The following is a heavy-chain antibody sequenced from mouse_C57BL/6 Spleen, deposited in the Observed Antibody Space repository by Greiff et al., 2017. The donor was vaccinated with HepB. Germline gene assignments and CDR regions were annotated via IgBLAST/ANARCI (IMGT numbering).Heavy chain of an antibody. V-gene: IGHV1-54*01. D-gene: IGHD2-3*01. CDR2: INPGSGGT. CDR3: ARDGYFDY. Sequence: QVQLKESGAELVRPGTSVKVSCKASGYAFTNYLIEWVKQRPGQGLEWIGVINPGSGGTNYNEKFKGKATLTADKSSSTAYMQLSSLTSEDSAVYFCARDGYFDYWGQGTTLTVSS. CDR1: GYAFTNYL. J-gene: IGHJ2*01.